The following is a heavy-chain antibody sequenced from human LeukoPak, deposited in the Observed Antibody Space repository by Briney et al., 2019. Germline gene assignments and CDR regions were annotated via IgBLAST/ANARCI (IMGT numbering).Heavy chain of an antibody. J-gene: IGHJ4*02. CDR3: ARVRPGYYTYFDY. CDR1: GFSFRSYA. CDR2: IYSGGDT. D-gene: IGHD3/OR15-3a*01. Sequence: GGSLRLSCAASGFSFRSYAMSWVRQAPGKGLEWVSVIYSGGDTYYADSVKGRFTISRDNSKNTLYLQMNSLRAEDTAIYYCARVRPGYYTYFDYWGQGTLVTVSS. V-gene: IGHV3-53*01.